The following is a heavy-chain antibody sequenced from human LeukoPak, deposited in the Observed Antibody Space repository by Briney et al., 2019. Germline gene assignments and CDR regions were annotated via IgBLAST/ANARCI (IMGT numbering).Heavy chain of an antibody. V-gene: IGHV3-30-3*01. Sequence: PGRSPRLSCAASGFTFSSYAMYWVRQTPGKGLEWVTVISNDGSNKYYADSVKGRFTASRDNARNTLYLQINSLRAEDSAVYYCTRDRTTITLFELWGQGTLVTVSS. CDR3: TRDRTTITLFEL. D-gene: IGHD4-11*01. CDR2: ISNDGSNK. J-gene: IGHJ4*02. CDR1: GFTFSSYA.